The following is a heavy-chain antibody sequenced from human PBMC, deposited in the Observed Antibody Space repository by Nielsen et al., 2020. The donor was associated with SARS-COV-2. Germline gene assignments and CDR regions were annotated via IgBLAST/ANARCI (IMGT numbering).Heavy chain of an antibody. CDR1: GFTFSDYS. CDR2: ISGDSNYI. J-gene: IGHJ4*02. CDR3: TRGFYSQSDC. Sequence: GESLKISCTGSGFTFSDYSMNWVRQAPGKGLERVASISGDSNYIFYSELVKGRFTMSRDNGKNSLYLQMNTLRSEDTALYYCTRGFYSQSDCWGQGTLVTVSS. D-gene: IGHD2-15*01. V-gene: IGHV3-21*01.